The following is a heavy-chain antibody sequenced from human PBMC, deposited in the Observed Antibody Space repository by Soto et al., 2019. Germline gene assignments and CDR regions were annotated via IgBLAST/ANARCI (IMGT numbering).Heavy chain of an antibody. V-gene: IGHV4-59*01. J-gene: IGHJ4*02. CDR1: GGSISSYY. CDR3: AYGESYEGYFDS. CDR2: IYYSGNT. D-gene: IGHD1-26*01. Sequence: SETLSLTCSVSGGSISSYYWSWIRQPPGKGLEWIGYIYYSGNTNYNPSLKSRVTISVDTSKTHFSLKLSSVTAADTAVYYCAYGESYEGYFDSWGQGALVTVSS.